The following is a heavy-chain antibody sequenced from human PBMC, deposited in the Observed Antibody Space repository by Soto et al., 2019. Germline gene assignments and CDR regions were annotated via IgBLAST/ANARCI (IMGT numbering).Heavy chain of an antibody. D-gene: IGHD2-15*01. J-gene: IGHJ5*02. Sequence: SETLSLTCTVSGGSVNPFYWTWIRQPPGKGLEWIGDIYFSGSTNYNPSLQSRVTMSTATPKNQFSLHLSAVTAADTAVYYSAKRSQDHAAWLDAWGQGTRVTVCS. V-gene: IGHV4-59*02. CDR3: AKRSQDHAAWLDA. CDR1: GGSVNPFY. CDR2: IYFSGST.